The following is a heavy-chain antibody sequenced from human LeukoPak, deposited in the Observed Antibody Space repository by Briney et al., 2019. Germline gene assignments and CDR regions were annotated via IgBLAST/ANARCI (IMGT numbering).Heavy chain of an antibody. D-gene: IGHD5-18*01. CDR1: VGSISSSSYY. Sequence: PETLSLTCTVAVGSISSSSYYCGWIRHPRGKGLEWIASIYYSGSTYYNPSLKSRVTISEDTSKNQFSLKLSSVTAADTVVYYCARQFFYRYSYAKYWGQGTLVTVSS. V-gene: IGHV4-39*01. J-gene: IGHJ4*02. CDR2: IYYSGST. CDR3: ARQFFYRYSYAKY.